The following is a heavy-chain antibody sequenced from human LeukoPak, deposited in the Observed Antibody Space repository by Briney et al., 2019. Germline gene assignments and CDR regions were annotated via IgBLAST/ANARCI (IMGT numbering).Heavy chain of an antibody. V-gene: IGHV4-59*01. CDR3: ARDGNPFDY. J-gene: IGHJ4*02. CDR2: IYYSGST. Sequence: SETLSLTCTVSGGSISSYYWSWIRQPPGQGLEWIGYIYYSGSTNYNPSLKSRVSISVDTSKNQFSLKLSSVTAADTAVYYCARDGNPFDYWGQGILVTVSS. CDR1: GGSISSYY.